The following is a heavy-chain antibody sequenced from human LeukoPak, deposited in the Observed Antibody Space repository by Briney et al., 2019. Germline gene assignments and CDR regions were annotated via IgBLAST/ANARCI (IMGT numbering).Heavy chain of an antibody. D-gene: IGHD1-7*01. V-gene: IGHV1-69*05. J-gene: IGHJ5*02. CDR2: IIPIIGAA. CDR1: GGTFSSYA. Sequence: SVKVSCKASGGTFSSYAISWVRQAPGQGLEWMGGIIPIIGAANYAQKFQGRVTITTDESTSTAYMELSSLRSEDTAVYYCARDNYAGANWFDPWGQGTLVTVSS. CDR3: ARDNYAGANWFDP.